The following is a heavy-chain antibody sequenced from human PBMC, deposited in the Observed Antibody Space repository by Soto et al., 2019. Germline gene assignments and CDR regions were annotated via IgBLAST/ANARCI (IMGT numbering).Heavy chain of an antibody. Sequence: QVQLQESGPGLVKPSETLSLSCNVSGGSISSDDFFWSWVRQHPARGLEWIGYIYHSGTTYYNPYLQSRITISVDTSKNQFSLKLRSVSAADTAVYFCASDEDHGSGLSGGMDVWGQGTAVTVS. V-gene: IGHV4-31*03. J-gene: IGHJ6*02. CDR2: IYHSGTT. CDR3: ASDEDHGSGLSGGMDV. CDR1: GGSISSDDFF. D-gene: IGHD3-10*01.